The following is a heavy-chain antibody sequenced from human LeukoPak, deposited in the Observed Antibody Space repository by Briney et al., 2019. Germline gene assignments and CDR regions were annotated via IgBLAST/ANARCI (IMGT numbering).Heavy chain of an antibody. J-gene: IGHJ6*02. D-gene: IGHD6-13*01. CDR3: ARCLQLAGFYYYYYGMDV. CDR2: IYYSGST. CDR1: GGSISSGGYY. V-gene: IGHV4-39*01. Sequence: TSSETLSLTCTVSGGSISSGGYYWSWIRQHPGKGLEWIGSIYYSGSTYYNPSLKSRVTISVDTSKNQFSLKLSSVTAADTAVYYCARCLQLAGFYYYYYGMDVWGQGTTVTVSS.